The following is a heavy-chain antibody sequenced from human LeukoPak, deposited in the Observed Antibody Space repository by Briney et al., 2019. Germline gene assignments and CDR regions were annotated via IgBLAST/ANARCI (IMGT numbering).Heavy chain of an antibody. J-gene: IGHJ4*02. CDR3: ARGRFYDFWSGYNQAYYFDY. V-gene: IGHV4-34*01. CDR1: GGSFSGYY. Sequence: SETLSLTCAVYGGSFSGYYWSWIRQPPGKGQEWIGEINHRGSTNYNPSLKSRVTISVDTSKNQFSLKLSSVTAADTAVYYCARGRFYDFWSGYNQAYYFDYWGQGTLVTVSS. D-gene: IGHD3-3*01. CDR2: INHRGST.